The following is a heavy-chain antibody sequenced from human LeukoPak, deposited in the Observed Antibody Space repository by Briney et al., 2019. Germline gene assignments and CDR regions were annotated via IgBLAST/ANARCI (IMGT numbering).Heavy chain of an antibody. CDR3: ARLGDGYPFDY. CDR2: ISSGSSHI. CDR1: GFTFSSYS. D-gene: IGHD5-24*01. Sequence: GGSLRLSCVASGFTFSSYSMNWVRQAPGKGLEWVSSISSGSSHIYYADSVKGRFTISRDNAKNSLSLQMNSLRAEDTAVYYCARLGDGYPFDYWGQGTLVTVSS. J-gene: IGHJ4*02. V-gene: IGHV3-21*01.